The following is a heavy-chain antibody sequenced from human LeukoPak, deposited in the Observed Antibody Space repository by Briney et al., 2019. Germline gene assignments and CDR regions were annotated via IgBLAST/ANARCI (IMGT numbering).Heavy chain of an antibody. CDR1: GFTFSTYG. CDR2: IYYDGSNK. CDR3: TGEEVRAPLDN. J-gene: IGHJ4*02. D-gene: IGHD3-10*01. V-gene: IGHV3-33*01. Sequence: PGRSLRLSCAASGFTFSTYGMHWVRQAPGKGLEWVALIYYDGSNKYYADSVKGRFTVSRDNSKNTLYLQMNILRAEDTGVYYCTGEEVRAPLDNWGQGTLVTVSS.